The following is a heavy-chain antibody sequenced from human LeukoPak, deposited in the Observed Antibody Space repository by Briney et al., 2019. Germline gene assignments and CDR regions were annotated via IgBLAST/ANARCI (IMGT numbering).Heavy chain of an antibody. D-gene: IGHD3-22*01. CDR3: ARHRYDSSVVVDY. V-gene: IGHV4-30-4*01. Sequence: SETLSLTCTVSDGSISSGDYYWSWIRQPPGKGLEWIGYIYYSGSTNYNPSLKSRVTISVDTSKNQFSLKLSSVTAADTAVYYCARHRYDSSVVVDYWGQGTLVTVSS. CDR2: IYYSGST. CDR1: DGSISSGDYY. J-gene: IGHJ4*02.